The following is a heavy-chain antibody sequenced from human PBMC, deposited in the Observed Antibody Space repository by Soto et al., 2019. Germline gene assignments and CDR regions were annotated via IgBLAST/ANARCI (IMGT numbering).Heavy chain of an antibody. CDR3: TRVLDPYSNDGPVYYGMDV. V-gene: IGHV3-74*01. Sequence: HPGGSLRLSCAASGFIFKMYWMHWVRQSPGKGLVWISRIYNDGTYSDYADSVRGRFTISRDNAKNSLYLQMNSLRAEDTAVYYCTRVLDPYSNDGPVYYGMDVWGQGTTVTVSS. CDR2: IYNDGTYS. D-gene: IGHD4-4*01. CDR1: GFIFKMYW. J-gene: IGHJ6*02.